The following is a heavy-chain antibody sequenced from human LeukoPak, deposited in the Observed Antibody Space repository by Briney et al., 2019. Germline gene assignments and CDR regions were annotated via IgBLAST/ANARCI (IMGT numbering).Heavy chain of an antibody. CDR2: IYISGRT. CDR3: AKGPYTNFFDS. Sequence: SETLSLTCTVSGDSVSTSYWSWIRQPAGRGLEWIGRIYISGRTNYNPSLESRVTLSLDTSKNQFSLKLRSVTAADTAVHYCAKGPYTNFFDSWGHGILVIVSS. D-gene: IGHD4-11*01. J-gene: IGHJ4*01. CDR1: GDSVSTSY. V-gene: IGHV4-4*07.